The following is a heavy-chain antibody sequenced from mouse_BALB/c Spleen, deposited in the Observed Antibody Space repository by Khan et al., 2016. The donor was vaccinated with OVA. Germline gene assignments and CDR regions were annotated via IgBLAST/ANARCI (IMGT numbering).Heavy chain of an antibody. CDR3: ARQPYYHDNMMGY. V-gene: IGHV2-6-1*01. D-gene: IGHD2-3*01. Sequence: VELKESGPGLAAPSQSLSITCTISGFSLTNYGVHWVRQPPGKGLEWLVVIWSDGSTNYNSALQSSLTITKDNSQSQVFLQMHSLQTDDTAIYFCARQPYYHDNMMGYWGQGTSVTVSS. CDR1: GFSLTNYG. CDR2: IWSDGST. J-gene: IGHJ4*01.